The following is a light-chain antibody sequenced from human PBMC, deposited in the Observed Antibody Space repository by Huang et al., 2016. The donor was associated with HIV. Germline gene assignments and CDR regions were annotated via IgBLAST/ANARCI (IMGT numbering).Light chain of an antibody. V-gene: IGKV3-15*01. CDR1: QNINTN. Sequence: EIVMTQSQGTLSVAPGERATLSCRASQNINTNLDWFQQKPGQAPRLLIDAASTRTADFPARFSGSGSRTEFTLPISSLQSEDIAVYYCQQYNDWPRSFGQGTKVEIK. CDR3: QQYNDWPRS. CDR2: AAS. J-gene: IGKJ1*01.